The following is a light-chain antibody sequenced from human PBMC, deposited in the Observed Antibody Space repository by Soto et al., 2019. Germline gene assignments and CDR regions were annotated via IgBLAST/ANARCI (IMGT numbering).Light chain of an antibody. J-gene: IGKJ4*01. CDR3: QQYKDWPPLT. Sequence: EIVMTQSPVTLSASPGERVTLSCRASQSVNINLAWYQQRPXQAPRVLIYGASNRASGIPDRFSGSGSGTDFTLTISSLEPDDFALYYCQQYKDWPPLTFGGGTRVEIK. CDR2: GAS. CDR1: QSVNIN. V-gene: IGKV3D-15*01.